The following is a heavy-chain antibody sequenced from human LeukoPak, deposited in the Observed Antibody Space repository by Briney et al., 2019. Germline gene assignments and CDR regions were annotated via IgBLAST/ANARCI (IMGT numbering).Heavy chain of an antibody. CDR1: GYTFTGYY. CDR2: INPNSGGT. J-gene: IGHJ5*02. V-gene: IGHV1-2*02. D-gene: IGHD2-2*01. Sequence: EASVKVSCKSSGYTFTGYYMHWVRQAPGQGLEWVGWINPNSGGTNYAQKFQGRVTMTRDTSISTAYMELSRLRSDDTAVYYCAREYQLLCDWFDPWGQGTLVTVSS. CDR3: AREYQLLCDWFDP.